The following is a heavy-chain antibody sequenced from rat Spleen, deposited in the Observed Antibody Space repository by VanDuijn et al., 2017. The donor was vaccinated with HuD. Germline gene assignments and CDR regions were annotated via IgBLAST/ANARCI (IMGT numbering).Heavy chain of an antibody. CDR3: ATDGYVYYPEFDY. V-gene: IGHV5-27*01. CDR1: GFTFSNYY. D-gene: IGHD1-6*01. Sequence: EVQMVESGGGLVKPGRSLKLSCAASGFTFSNYYMAWVRQAPTKGLEWVASISPSGGSTYYPDSVKGRFTISRDNAKSTLYLQMDSLRSEDTATYYCATDGYVYYPEFDYWGQGVMVTVSS. J-gene: IGHJ2*01. CDR2: ISPSGGST.